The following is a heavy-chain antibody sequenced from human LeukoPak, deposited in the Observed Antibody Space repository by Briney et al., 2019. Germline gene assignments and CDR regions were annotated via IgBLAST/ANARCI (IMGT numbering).Heavy chain of an antibody. V-gene: IGHV3-23*01. Sequence: GGSLRLSCAASGFPFSTYAMNWVRQAPGKGLEWVSVITGSGGFTQYADSVKGRFTISRDNAKNSLYLQMNSLRAEDTAVYYCARDSSYYYYYGMDVWGQGTTVTVSS. CDR1: GFPFSTYA. J-gene: IGHJ6*02. CDR2: ITGSGGFT. CDR3: ARDSSYYYYYGMDV.